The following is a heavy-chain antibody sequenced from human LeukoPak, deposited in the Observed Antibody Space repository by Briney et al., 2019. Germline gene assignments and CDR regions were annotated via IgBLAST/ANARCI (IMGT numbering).Heavy chain of an antibody. J-gene: IGHJ3*02. CDR3: WSTNYNPSLKSRVTISVDTSKNQFSLELSSVTAADTAVYYCARAPRIAAAGRGHEAFDI. CDR2: IYYSVIT. D-gene: IGHD3-10*01. CDR1: GGSLSSYY. Sequence: PSETLSLTRTHSGGSLSSYYWCWLPPPPRKGRERLGYIYYSVITNYNPPLPSRDASPYQKSMQQFSLMLSSAAAAARAGHYSWSTNYNPSLKSRVTISVDTSKNQFSLELSSVTAADTAVYYCARAPRIAAAGRGHEAFDIWGQGTMVTVSS. V-gene: IGHV4-59*12.